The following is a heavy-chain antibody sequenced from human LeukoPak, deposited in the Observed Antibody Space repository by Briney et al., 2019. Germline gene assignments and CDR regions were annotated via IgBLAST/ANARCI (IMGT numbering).Heavy chain of an antibody. V-gene: IGHV3-11*04. Sequence: PGGSLRLSSAASGFTFSDYYMSWIRQAPGKGLEWVSYISSSGSTIYYADSVRGRFTISRDNAKNSLYLQMNSLRAEDTAVYYCARESLSGYYMDVWGKGTTVTVSS. CDR1: GFTFSDYY. J-gene: IGHJ6*03. CDR3: ARESLSGYYMDV. CDR2: ISSSGSTI.